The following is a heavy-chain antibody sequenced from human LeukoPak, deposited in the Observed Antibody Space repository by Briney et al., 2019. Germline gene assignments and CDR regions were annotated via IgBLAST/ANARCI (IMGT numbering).Heavy chain of an antibody. CDR3: ARGTGYYRAFYYYGMDV. CDR1: GYTSTSYD. CDR2: MNPNSGNT. Sequence: ASVKVSCKASGYTSTSYDINWVRQATGQGLEWMGWMNPNSGNTGYAQKFQGRVTMTRNTSISTAYMELSSLRSEDTVVYYCARGTGYYRAFYYYGMDVWGQGTTVTVSS. V-gene: IGHV1-8*01. D-gene: IGHD3-9*01. J-gene: IGHJ6*02.